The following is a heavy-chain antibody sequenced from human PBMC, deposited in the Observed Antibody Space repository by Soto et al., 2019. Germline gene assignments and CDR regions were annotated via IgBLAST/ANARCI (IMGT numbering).Heavy chain of an antibody. CDR3: ARDQLYYNDISGRPLNAFDV. D-gene: IGHD3-22*01. CDR2: IGIGSSTK. CDR1: GFTFSDYG. J-gene: IGHJ3*01. V-gene: IGHV3-48*01. Sequence: PGGSLRLSCAVSGFTFSDYGMNWVRQAPGKGLEWVSYIGIGSSTKYYADSVKGRFTISRDNAKNSLYLQMNSLRAEDTAVYYCARDQLYYNDISGRPLNAFDVWGQGTMVTVSS.